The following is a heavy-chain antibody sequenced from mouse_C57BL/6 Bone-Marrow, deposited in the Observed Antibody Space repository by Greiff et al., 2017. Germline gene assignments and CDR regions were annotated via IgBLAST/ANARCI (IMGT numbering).Heavy chain of an antibody. D-gene: IGHD1-1*01. CDR2: IWSGGST. Sequence: QVQLKESGPGLVQPSQSLSITCTVSGFSLTSYGVHWVRQSPGKGLEWLGVIWSGGSTDYNAAFISRLSISKDNSKSQVFFKMNSLQADDTAIYYCARKTVSYYYGSSYLCAYWGQGTLVTVSA. CDR3: ARKTVSYYYGSSYLCAY. V-gene: IGHV2-2*01. J-gene: IGHJ3*01. CDR1: GFSLTSYG.